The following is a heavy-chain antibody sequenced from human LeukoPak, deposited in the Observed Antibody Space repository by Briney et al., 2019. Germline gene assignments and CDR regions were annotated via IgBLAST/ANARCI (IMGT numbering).Heavy chain of an antibody. D-gene: IGHD2-15*01. Sequence: QPGGSLRLSCAASGFTFSSYGMLWVRQAPGKGLEWVALLWYDGSNKYYADSVKGRFTISRDNSKKMLYLQMNSLRAEDTAVYYCAKVLPGWYYYGMDVWGQGTTVTVSS. V-gene: IGHV3-33*06. J-gene: IGHJ6*02. CDR1: GFTFSSYG. CDR3: AKVLPGWYYYGMDV. CDR2: LWYDGSNK.